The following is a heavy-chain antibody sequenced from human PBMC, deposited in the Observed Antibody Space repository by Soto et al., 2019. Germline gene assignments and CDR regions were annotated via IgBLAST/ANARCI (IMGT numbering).Heavy chain of an antibody. Sequence: PSETLSLTCTVSGGSISSGGYYWSWIRQHPGKGLEWIGYIYYSGSTYYNPSLKSRVTISVDTSKNQFSLKLSSVTAADTAVYYCASNSLGYCSGGSCYPYWGHGTLVTVSS. CDR2: IYYSGST. V-gene: IGHV4-31*03. J-gene: IGHJ4*01. CDR1: GGSISSGGYY. CDR3: ASNSLGYCSGGSCYPY. D-gene: IGHD2-15*01.